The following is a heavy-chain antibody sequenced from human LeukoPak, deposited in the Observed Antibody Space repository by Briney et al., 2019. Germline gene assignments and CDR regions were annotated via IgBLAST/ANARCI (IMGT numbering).Heavy chain of an antibody. J-gene: IGHJ4*02. CDR3: ARQGTSNVPHYFDY. CDR1: GGSISSYY. Sequence: SETLSLTCTVSGGSISSYYWSWIRQPPGKGMEWIGYIYYTGSTNYNPSLKSRLTISVETSKNQFSLKLSSVTAPDTAVYYCARQGTSNVPHYFDYWGQGALVTVSS. V-gene: IGHV4-59*08. CDR2: IYYTGST. D-gene: IGHD1/OR15-1a*01.